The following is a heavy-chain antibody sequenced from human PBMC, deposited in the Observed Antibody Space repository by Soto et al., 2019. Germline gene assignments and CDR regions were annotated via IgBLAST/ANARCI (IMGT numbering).Heavy chain of an antibody. CDR1: DFSLSPYW. Sequence: QTGGSLRLSXAASDFSLSPYWMHWVRQVPGRGLEWVARLSSDGFGAAYADSVKGRFFISRDIARNTLSLQMNSLRADDTAVYYCARDLGGPDYWGRGTSVTVSS. CDR3: ARDLGGPDY. CDR2: LSSDGFGA. D-gene: IGHD3-16*01. J-gene: IGHJ4*02. V-gene: IGHV3-74*03.